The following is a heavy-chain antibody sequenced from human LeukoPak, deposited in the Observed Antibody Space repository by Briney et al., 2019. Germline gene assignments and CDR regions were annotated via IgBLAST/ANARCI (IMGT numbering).Heavy chain of an antibody. J-gene: IGHJ6*02. Sequence: PGGSLRLSCAASGFTFSSYSMNWVRQAPGKGLAWVLYISSSGSTIYYADSVKGRFTISRDNAKNSLYLQMNSLRAEDTAVYYCARDRGVTLFYYGMDVWGQGTTVTVSS. CDR3: ARDRGVTLFYYGMDV. D-gene: IGHD2-21*02. V-gene: IGHV3-48*04. CDR1: GFTFSSYS. CDR2: ISSSGSTI.